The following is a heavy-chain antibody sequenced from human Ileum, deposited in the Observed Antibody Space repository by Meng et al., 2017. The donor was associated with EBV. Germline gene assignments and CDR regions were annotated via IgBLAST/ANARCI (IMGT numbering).Heavy chain of an antibody. D-gene: IGHD4-23*01. V-gene: IGHV4-34*01. J-gene: IGHJ5*02. CDR3: ARYGRCNGNSFYCFDP. Sequence: LTSGAYGGFFNDYFWTGPPQPPGKGLEWIGEIDQGVYTKFNPSLSSRATISRDTSNNQFSLRLNSVTAADTALYHCARYGRCNGNSFYCFDPWGQGTLVTVSS. CDR1: GGFFNDYF. CDR2: IDQGVYT.